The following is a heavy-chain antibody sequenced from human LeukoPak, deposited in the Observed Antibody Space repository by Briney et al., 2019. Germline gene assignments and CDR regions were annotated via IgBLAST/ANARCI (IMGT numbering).Heavy chain of an antibody. CDR3: ARDPAVAGTYYFDY. J-gene: IGHJ4*02. CDR1: GYTFTSYG. V-gene: IGHV1-18*01. CDR2: ISAYNGNT. D-gene: IGHD6-19*01. Sequence: ASVKVSCKASGYTFTSYGISWVRQAPGQGLEWMGWISAYNGNTNYAQKLQGRVTMTTDTSTSTAYMELRSLRSDDTAVYYCARDPAVAGTYYFDYWGQGTLVTVSS.